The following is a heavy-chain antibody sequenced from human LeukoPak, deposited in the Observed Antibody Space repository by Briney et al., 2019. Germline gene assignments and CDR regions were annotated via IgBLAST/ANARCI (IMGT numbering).Heavy chain of an antibody. CDR3: ARDGAPGGAFDI. V-gene: IGHV1-46*01. CDR1: GYTFTSYY. Sequence: ASVKVSCKASGYTFTSYYMHWVRQAPGQGLEWMGIINPSGGSTSYAQKFQGRVTMTRDMSTSTVYMELSSLRSEDTAVYYCARDGAPGGAFDIWGQGTMVTVSS. J-gene: IGHJ3*02. CDR2: INPSGGST. D-gene: IGHD1-1*01.